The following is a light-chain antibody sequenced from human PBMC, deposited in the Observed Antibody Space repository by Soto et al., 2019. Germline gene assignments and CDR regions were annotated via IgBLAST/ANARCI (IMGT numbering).Light chain of an antibody. Sequence: EVVLTQSPATLSVSPGAGATLSCRASQSVGSNLAWYQQKPGQTPRVLIYGASTRAIGIPARFSGSGFGTEFTLTISSLQSEDFVVYYCQQYSNWPLLSFGGATKVNI. CDR3: QQYSNWPLLS. CDR2: GAS. J-gene: IGKJ4*01. V-gene: IGKV3-15*01. CDR1: QSVGSN.